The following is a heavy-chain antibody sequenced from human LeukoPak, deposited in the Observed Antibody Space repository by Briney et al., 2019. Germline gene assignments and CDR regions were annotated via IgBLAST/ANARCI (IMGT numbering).Heavy chain of an antibody. CDR2: IGTAADT. V-gene: IGHV3-13*01. D-gene: IGHD1-7*01. CDR1: GFTFSSYA. J-gene: IGHJ4*02. CDR3: ARGPIVGITETKGYFDY. Sequence: GGSLRLSCAASGFTFSSYAMSWVRQAPGKGLEWVSSIGTAADTYYPGSVKGRFTISRENAKNSLYLQMNSLRAGDTAVYYCARGPIVGITETKGYFDYWGQGILVTVSS.